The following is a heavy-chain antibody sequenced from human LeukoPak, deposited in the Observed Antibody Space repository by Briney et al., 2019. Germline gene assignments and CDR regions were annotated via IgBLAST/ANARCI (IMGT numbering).Heavy chain of an antibody. Sequence: SETLSLICTVSGGSNSSYYWRWIRQPPGKGLEWIGYIYHSGSTNYNPSLKSRVTISVDTSKNQFSLKLSSVTAADTAVYYCARSTWIKIGAFDYWGQGTLVTVSS. J-gene: IGHJ4*02. CDR3: ARSTWIKIGAFDY. D-gene: IGHD5-12*01. CDR1: GGSNSSYY. V-gene: IGHV4-59*01. CDR2: IYHSGST.